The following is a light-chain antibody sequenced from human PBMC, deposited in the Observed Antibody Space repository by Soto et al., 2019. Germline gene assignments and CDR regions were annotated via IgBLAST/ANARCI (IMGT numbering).Light chain of an antibody. J-gene: IGLJ2*01. CDR2: LNSDGSH. CDR1: SGHSSYA. V-gene: IGLV4-69*01. Sequence: QAVVTQSPSASASLGASVKLTCTLSSGHSSYAIAWHQQQPEKGPRYLMKLNSDGSHSKGDGIPDRFSGSSSGAERYLTISGLQSEDEADYYCQTGGSGILFGGGTTVTVL. CDR3: QTGGSGIL.